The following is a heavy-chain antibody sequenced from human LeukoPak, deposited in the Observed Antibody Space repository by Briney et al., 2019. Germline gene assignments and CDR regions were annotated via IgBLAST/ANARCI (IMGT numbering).Heavy chain of an antibody. Sequence: GGSLRLSCAASGFTVSSNYMSWVRQAPGKGLEWVSVIYSGGSTYYADSVKGRFTISRDNSKNTLYLQMNSLRAEETAVYYFSRGTIERGVMGPHFDYWGQGTLVTVSS. CDR3: SRGTIERGVMGPHFDY. CDR2: IYSGGST. V-gene: IGHV3-66*01. CDR1: GFTVSSNY. J-gene: IGHJ4*02. D-gene: IGHD3-10*01.